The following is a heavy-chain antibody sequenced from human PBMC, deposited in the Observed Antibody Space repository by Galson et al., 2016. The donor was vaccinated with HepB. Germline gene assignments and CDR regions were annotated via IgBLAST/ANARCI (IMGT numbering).Heavy chain of an antibody. V-gene: IGHV3-23*01. D-gene: IGHD3-16*01. CDR2: ISNSGLST. CDR3: AQDGGTQAHRWFDF. CDR1: GFTFSTFD. J-gene: IGHJ4*02. Sequence: SLRLSCAASGFTFSTFDMNWVRQAPGKGLEWVALISNSGLSTYYAESVKGRFTISRDNSNQTLYLQMTGLRAEDTAVYYCAQDGGTQAHRWFDFWGQGTLVTVSS.